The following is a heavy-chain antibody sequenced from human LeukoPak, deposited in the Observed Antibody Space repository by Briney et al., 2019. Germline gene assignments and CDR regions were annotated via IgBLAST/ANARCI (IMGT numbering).Heavy chain of an antibody. CDR2: IIPIFGTA. V-gene: IGHV1-69*13. CDR1: GGTFISYA. Sequence: SVKVSCKASGGTFISYAISWVRQAPGQGLEWMGGIIPIFGTANYAQKFQGRVTITADESTSTAYMELSSLRSEDTAVYYCARGTHSSGQIKPSDYWGQGTLVTVSS. J-gene: IGHJ4*02. D-gene: IGHD6-19*01. CDR3: ARGTHSSGQIKPSDY.